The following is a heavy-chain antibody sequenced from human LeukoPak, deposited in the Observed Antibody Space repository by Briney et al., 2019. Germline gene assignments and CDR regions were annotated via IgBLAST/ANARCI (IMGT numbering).Heavy chain of an antibody. CDR3: ASIYSSGWSHFDY. J-gene: IGHJ4*02. Sequence: SETLSLTCTVSGGSISSSSYYWSWIRQPPGKGLEWIGYIYYSGSTNYNPSLKSRVTISVDTSKNQFSLKLSSVTAADTAVYYCASIYSSGWSHFDYWGQGTLVTVSS. CDR2: IYYSGST. D-gene: IGHD6-19*01. CDR1: GGSISSSSYY. V-gene: IGHV4-61*01.